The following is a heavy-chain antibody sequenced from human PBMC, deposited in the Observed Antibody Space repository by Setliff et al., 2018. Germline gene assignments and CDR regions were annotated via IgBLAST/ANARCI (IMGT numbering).Heavy chain of an antibody. D-gene: IGHD3-10*01. CDR2: ISDSSHEM. CDR1: GFTFSIFA. Sequence: GGSLRLSCAASGFTFSIFAMKWVRQTPGRGLEWVSFISDSSHEMYYADSVKGRFTISRDNAKNSLYLEMNSLRAEDTAIYYCVRNGGLLGGFGMDVWGQGTTVTV. V-gene: IGHV3-21*05. CDR3: VRNGGLLGGFGMDV. J-gene: IGHJ6*02.